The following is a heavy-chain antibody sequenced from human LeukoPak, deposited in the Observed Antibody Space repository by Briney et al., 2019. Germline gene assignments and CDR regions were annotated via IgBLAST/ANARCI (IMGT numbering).Heavy chain of an antibody. CDR1: GGSISRYF. Sequence: KPSETLSLTCTVSGGSISRYFWSWIRQPPGKGLEWIGYIYYSGSTNYNPSLKSRVTISVDTSKNQFSLKLRSVTAADTAVYYCARHVVGATYGFDPWGQGTLVTVSS. CDR2: IYYSGST. J-gene: IGHJ5*02. D-gene: IGHD1-26*01. CDR3: ARHVVGATYGFDP. V-gene: IGHV4-59*08.